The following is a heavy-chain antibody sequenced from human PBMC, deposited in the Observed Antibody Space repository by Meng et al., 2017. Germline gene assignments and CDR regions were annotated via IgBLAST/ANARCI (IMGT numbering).Heavy chain of an antibody. CDR2: ISGSGGST. V-gene: IGHV3-23*01. CDR3: AKDRIAVAGTYYFDY. Sequence: ETLSLTCTVSGYSISSGYYWGWVRQAPGKGLEWVSAISGSGGSTYYADSVKGRFTISRDNSKNTLYLQMNSLRAEDTAVYYCAKDRIAVAGTYYFDYWGQGTLVTVSS. J-gene: IGHJ4*02. D-gene: IGHD6-19*01. CDR1: GYSISSGYY.